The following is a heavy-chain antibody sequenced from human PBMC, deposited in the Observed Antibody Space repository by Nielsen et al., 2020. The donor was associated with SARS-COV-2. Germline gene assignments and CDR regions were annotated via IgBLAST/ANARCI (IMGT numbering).Heavy chain of an antibody. J-gene: IGHJ6*02. CDR2: ISYDGRNA. Sequence: GESLKISCAASGFNFGFYGMHWVRQAPGKGLEWVAVISYDGRNAYHADSLKGRLSISRDNAKNSLYLQMNSLRAEDTALYYCAKGDFEYSSSSYYYYYGMDVWGQGTTVTVSS. CDR1: GFNFGFYG. V-gene: IGHV3-30*18. CDR3: AKGDFEYSSSSYYYYYGMDV. D-gene: IGHD6-6*01.